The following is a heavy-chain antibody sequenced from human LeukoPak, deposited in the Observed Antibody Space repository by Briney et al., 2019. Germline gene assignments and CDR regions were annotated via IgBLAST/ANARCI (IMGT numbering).Heavy chain of an antibody. Sequence: GGSLRLSWAASGFTLSSNAMSWVPPAQGKGRGWVSAISGSGGSTYYADSVKGRFTISRDNSKNTLYLQMNSLRAEDTAVYYCAKDGRDPLNWFDPWGQGTLVTVSS. D-gene: IGHD3/OR15-3a*01. CDR2: ISGSGGST. CDR3: AKDGRDPLNWFDP. CDR1: GFTLSSNA. J-gene: IGHJ5*02. V-gene: IGHV3-23*01.